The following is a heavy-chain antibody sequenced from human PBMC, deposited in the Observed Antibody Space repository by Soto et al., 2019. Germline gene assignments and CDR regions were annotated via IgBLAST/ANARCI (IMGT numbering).Heavy chain of an antibody. D-gene: IGHD6-13*01. J-gene: IGHJ4*02. CDR3: AKDIDGSYGSSWHSD. Sequence: EVQLVESGGGLVQPGRSLRLSCAASGFTFEDYAMHWVRQAPGKGLEWVSGISWNSGSIGYADSVKGRFTISRDNAKNALYLQMNSLRAEDTALYYCAKDIDGSYGSSWHSDWGQGTLVTVSS. CDR1: GFTFEDYA. V-gene: IGHV3-9*01. CDR2: ISWNSGSI.